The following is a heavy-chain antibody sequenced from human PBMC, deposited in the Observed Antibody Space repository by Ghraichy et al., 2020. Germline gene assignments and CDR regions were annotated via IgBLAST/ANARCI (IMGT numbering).Heavy chain of an antibody. CDR1: GFAFGSYS. J-gene: IGHJ6*02. Sequence: GGSLRLSCVGSGFAFGSYSMNWVRQSPGKRLEWVSYITSSSSFISYADSVKGRFTISRDNAQNSLSLQMNSLTDEDTAVYYCARGSRVVRFYYYDGMDVWRQGTTVTVSS. CDR3: ARGSRVVRFYYYDGMDV. V-gene: IGHV3-48*02. CDR2: ITSSSSFI. D-gene: IGHD4-23*01.